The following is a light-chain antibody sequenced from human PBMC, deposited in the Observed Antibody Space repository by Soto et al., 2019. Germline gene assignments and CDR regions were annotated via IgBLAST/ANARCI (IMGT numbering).Light chain of an antibody. Sequence: QPVLTQSSSASASLGSSVKLTCTLSSGHSSNIIAWHQQQPGKAPRYLMNLEGSGSYNKGSGVPDRFSGSSSGADRYLTISNLQFEDEADYYCETWDTNTRVFGGGTKLTVL. J-gene: IGLJ2*01. CDR2: LEGSGSY. CDR1: SGHSSNI. V-gene: IGLV4-60*02. CDR3: ETWDTNTRV.